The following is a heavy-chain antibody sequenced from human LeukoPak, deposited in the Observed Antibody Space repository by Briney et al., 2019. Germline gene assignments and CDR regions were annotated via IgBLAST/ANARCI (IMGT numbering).Heavy chain of an antibody. CDR1: EYSFTTYW. D-gene: IGHD1-26*01. CDR3: ARHGKVGATQSWLDY. Sequence: GESLKISCKGSEYSFTTYWIAWVRQVPGKGLESMGIIYPGDSDTRYSPSFQGQVIISADKSINTAYLQWNSLRASDTAMYHCARHGKVGATQSWLDYWGQGTLVTVSS. J-gene: IGHJ4*02. CDR2: IYPGDSDT. V-gene: IGHV5-51*01.